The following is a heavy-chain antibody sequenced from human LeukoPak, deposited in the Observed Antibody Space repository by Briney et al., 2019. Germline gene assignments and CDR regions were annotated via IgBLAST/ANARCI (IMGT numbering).Heavy chain of an antibody. CDR1: GFTVSSNY. CDR2: IYSGGST. J-gene: IGHJ4*02. Sequence: GGSLRLSCAASGFTVSSNYMSWVRQAPGKGLEWVSVIYSGGSTYYAASVKGRFTISRYNSKNTLYLQMNGLRAEDTAVYYCARERYCSGGSCYGQYYFDYWGQGTLVTVSS. D-gene: IGHD2-15*01. V-gene: IGHV3-66*01. CDR3: ARERYCSGGSCYGQYYFDY.